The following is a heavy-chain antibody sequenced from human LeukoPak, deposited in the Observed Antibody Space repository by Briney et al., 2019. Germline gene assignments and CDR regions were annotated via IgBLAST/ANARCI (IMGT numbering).Heavy chain of an antibody. D-gene: IGHD3-10*01. CDR1: GFTVSSNY. CDR3: VHGWASYGSGSSEFFDY. J-gene: IGHJ4*02. Sequence: GGSLRLPCAASGFTVSSNYMSWVRQAPGKGLEYVSVLYHDGGTYSADSVKGRFTISRDNSKNTLYLQMNSLRVEDTAVYYCVHGWASYGSGSSEFFDYWGQGSLVTVSS. V-gene: IGHV3-53*01. CDR2: LYHDGGT.